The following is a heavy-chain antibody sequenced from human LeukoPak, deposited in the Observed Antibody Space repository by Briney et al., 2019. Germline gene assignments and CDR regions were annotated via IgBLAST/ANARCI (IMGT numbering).Heavy chain of an antibody. V-gene: IGHV1-69*13. CDR3: ASGSNHGMKDY. CDR1: GYTFTGYY. J-gene: IGHJ4*02. CDR2: IIPIFGTA. Sequence: SVKVSCKASGYTFTGYYMHWVRQAPGQGLEWMGGIIPIFGTANYAQKFQGRVTITADESTSTAYMELSSLRSEDTAVYYCASGSNHGMKDYWGQGTLVTVSS. D-gene: IGHD4-11*01.